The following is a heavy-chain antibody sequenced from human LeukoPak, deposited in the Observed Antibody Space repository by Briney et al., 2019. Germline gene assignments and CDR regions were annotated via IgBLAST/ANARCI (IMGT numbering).Heavy chain of an antibody. V-gene: IGHV3-23*01. D-gene: IGHD3-22*01. J-gene: IGHJ4*02. CDR1: GFTFSSYA. Sequence: GGSLRLSCAASGFTFSSYAMSWVRQAPGKGLEWVSAISGSGGSTYYADSVKGRFTISRDNSKNTLYLQMNSLRAEDTAVYYCAKDVTYYYDSSGYRYFDYWGQGTLVTVSS. CDR2: ISGSGGST. CDR3: AKDVTYYYDSSGYRYFDY.